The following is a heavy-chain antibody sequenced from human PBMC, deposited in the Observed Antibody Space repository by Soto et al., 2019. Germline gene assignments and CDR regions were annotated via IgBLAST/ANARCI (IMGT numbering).Heavy chain of an antibody. Sequence: GRPLRHSCAAAGFTCSNNGMHCVRQAPGKGLEWVAVISYDGSNKYYADSVKGRFTISRDNSKNTLYLQMNSLRAEDTAVYYCAKDRRGTTPFDPWGQGTLVTVSS. J-gene: IGHJ5*02. D-gene: IGHD4-17*01. CDR2: ISYDGSNK. CDR3: AKDRRGTTPFDP. CDR1: GFTCSNNG. V-gene: IGHV3-30*18.